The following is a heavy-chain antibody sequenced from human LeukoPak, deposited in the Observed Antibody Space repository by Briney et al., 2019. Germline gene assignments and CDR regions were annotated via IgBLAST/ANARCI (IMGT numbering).Heavy chain of an antibody. V-gene: IGHV3-21*01. J-gene: IGHJ4*02. Sequence: GGSLRLSCAASGFTFSSYSMNWVRQAPGKGLEWVSSISSSSSYIYYADSVKGRFTISRDNAKNSLYLQMNSLRAEDTAVYYGGGGRKTRQRVLGGYFDSGGQGTLVTVPS. CDR2: ISSSSSYI. CDR1: GFTFSSYS. CDR3: GGGRKTRQRVLGGYFDS. D-gene: IGHD3-10*01.